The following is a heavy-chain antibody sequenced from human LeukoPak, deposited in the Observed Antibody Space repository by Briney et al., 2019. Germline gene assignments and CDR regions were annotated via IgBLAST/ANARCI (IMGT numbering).Heavy chain of an antibody. Sequence: QPGRSLRLSCPASGFTFSTYAMHWVRQAPGKGLEWVAVIWSDSTNKYYADSVRGRFTISRDNSKNTLYLQMSSLRAEDTAMYYCARDRLTTVTTFHFDYWGQGTLVTVSS. D-gene: IGHD4-17*01. V-gene: IGHV3-33*01. CDR1: GFTFSTYA. CDR2: IWSDSTNK. CDR3: ARDRLTTVTTFHFDY. J-gene: IGHJ4*02.